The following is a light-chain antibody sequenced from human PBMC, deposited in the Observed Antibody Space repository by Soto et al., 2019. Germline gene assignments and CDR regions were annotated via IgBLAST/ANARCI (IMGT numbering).Light chain of an antibody. CDR3: QHYSGDRAT. Sequence: EIVMTQSPDTLSVSPGDTATLSCRSSQNIHINLAWYQQKPGQAPTLLIYGVTARAPGVPARFSGSGYGTDFTLTIRSVRPDDFATYYCQHYSGDRATFGQGTKVEI. CDR1: QNIHIN. CDR2: GVT. J-gene: IGKJ1*01. V-gene: IGKV3-15*01.